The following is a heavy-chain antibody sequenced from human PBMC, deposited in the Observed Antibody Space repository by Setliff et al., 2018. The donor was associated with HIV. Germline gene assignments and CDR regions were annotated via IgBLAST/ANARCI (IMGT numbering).Heavy chain of an antibody. V-gene: IGHV3-74*01. CDR1: GFTFDDYA. D-gene: IGHD6-19*01. J-gene: IGHJ4*02. Sequence: GGSLRLSCAASGFTFDDYAMHWVRQVPGKGLLWVSRIDSDGSTTSQADSVKGRFTISRDNAKNTLYLQMNSLRVEDTAVYYCARSPAPGISVAGTGYFDHWGQGTLVTVSS. CDR3: ARSPAPGISVAGTGYFDH. CDR2: IDSDGSTT.